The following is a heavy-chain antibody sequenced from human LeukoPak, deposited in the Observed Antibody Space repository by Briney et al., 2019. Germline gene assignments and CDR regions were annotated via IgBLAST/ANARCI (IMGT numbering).Heavy chain of an antibody. CDR1: GYTFTTYG. CDR3: ARNRGFIYYDSGTYQGGSWCFDS. CDR2: ISAYSGNT. D-gene: IGHD3-22*01. Sequence: GASVKVSCKASGYTFTTYGISWVRQAPGQGLEWMGWISAYSGNTDSAQKFQGRVTMTTDTSTTTAYMELWSLRSDDTAVYYCARNRGFIYYDSGTYQGGSWCFDSWGQGTLVTVSS. J-gene: IGHJ4*02. V-gene: IGHV1-18*01.